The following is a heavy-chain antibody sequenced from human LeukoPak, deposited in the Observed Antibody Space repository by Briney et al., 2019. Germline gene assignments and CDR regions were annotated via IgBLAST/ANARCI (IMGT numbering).Heavy chain of an antibody. D-gene: IGHD6-19*01. Sequence: ASVKVSCKASGYTFTSYGISWVRQAPGQGLEWMGWISAYNGNTNYAQKLQGRVTMTTDTSTSTAYMELRSLRSDDTAVYYCARDLKRYSSGREMFYFGYWGQGTLVTVSS. J-gene: IGHJ4*02. CDR1: GYTFTSYG. CDR2: ISAYNGNT. CDR3: ARDLKRYSSGREMFYFGY. V-gene: IGHV1-18*01.